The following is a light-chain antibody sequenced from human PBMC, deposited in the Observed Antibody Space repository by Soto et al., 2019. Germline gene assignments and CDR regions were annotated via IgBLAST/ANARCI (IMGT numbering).Light chain of an antibody. CDR1: SSDVGGHNL. CDR3: SSYTSISTWV. CDR2: DAS. Sequence: QSALTQPASVSGSPGQSITISCAGTSSDVGGHNLVSWYQHYPGKAPKLMIYDASNRPSGVSNRFSGSKSGNTASLTISALQAEDEADYYCSSYTSISTWVFGGGTKLTVL. V-gene: IGLV2-14*03. J-gene: IGLJ3*02.